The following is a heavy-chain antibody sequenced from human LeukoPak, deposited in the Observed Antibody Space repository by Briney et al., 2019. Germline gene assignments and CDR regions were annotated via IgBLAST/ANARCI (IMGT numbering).Heavy chain of an antibody. D-gene: IGHD1-26*01. Sequence: PGGSLRLSCAASGFTFDDYAMHWVRQAPGKGLGWVSGISWNSGSIGYADSVKGRFTISRDNAKNSLYLQMNSLRAEDTALYYCATNLLLGATTGYFDYWGQGTLVTVSS. CDR1: GFTFDDYA. CDR2: ISWNSGSI. J-gene: IGHJ4*02. CDR3: ATNLLLGATTGYFDY. V-gene: IGHV3-9*01.